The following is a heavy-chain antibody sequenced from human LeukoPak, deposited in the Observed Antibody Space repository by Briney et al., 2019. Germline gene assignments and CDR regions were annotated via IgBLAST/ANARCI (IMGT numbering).Heavy chain of an antibody. CDR3: ARYFDRYDAFDI. J-gene: IGHJ3*02. CDR1: GFTFSSYS. D-gene: IGHD3-9*01. V-gene: IGHV3-21*01. Sequence: PGGSLRLSCAASGFTFSSYSMNWVRQAPGKGLEWVSSISSSSSYIYYADSVKGRFTISRDNAKNSLYLQMNSLRAEDTAVYYCARYFDRYDAFDIWGQGTMVIVSS. CDR2: ISSSSSYI.